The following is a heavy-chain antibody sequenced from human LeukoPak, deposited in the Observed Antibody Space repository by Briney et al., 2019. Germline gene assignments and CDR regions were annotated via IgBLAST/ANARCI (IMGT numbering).Heavy chain of an antibody. Sequence: ASVKVSCKASGYTFTSYYMHWVRQAPGQGLEWMGIINPSGGSTSYAQKCQGRVTMTRDTSTSTVYMELSSLRSEDTAVCYCAREWAYDSSGYYYGVSYAFDIWGQGTMVTVSS. D-gene: IGHD3-22*01. CDR3: AREWAYDSSGYYYGVSYAFDI. CDR1: GYTFTSYY. V-gene: IGHV1-46*01. J-gene: IGHJ3*02. CDR2: INPSGGST.